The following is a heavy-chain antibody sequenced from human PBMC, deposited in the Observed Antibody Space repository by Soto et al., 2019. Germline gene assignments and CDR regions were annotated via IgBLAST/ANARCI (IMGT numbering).Heavy chain of an antibody. CDR3: ARSTGDFWSGYSTRPWFDP. D-gene: IGHD3-3*01. V-gene: IGHV4-59*01. J-gene: IGHJ5*02. CDR1: GGSIGSYY. CDR2: IYYSGST. Sequence: SETLSLTCTVSGGSIGSYYWSWIRQPPGKGLEWIGYIYYSGSTNYNPSLKSRVTISVDTSKNQFSLKLSSVTAADTAVYYCARSTGDFWSGYSTRPWFDPWGQGTLVTVSS.